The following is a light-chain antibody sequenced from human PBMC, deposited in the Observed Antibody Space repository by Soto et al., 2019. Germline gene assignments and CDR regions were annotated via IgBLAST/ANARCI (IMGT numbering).Light chain of an antibody. CDR3: SSYIPNNSTSV. Sequence: QSALTQPASVSGSPGQSITISCTGTSSDVGGYNYVSWYQHHPGKAPKRLILDVSNRPSGVSNRFSGSTSGNTASLTISALQAEDEADYYCSSYIPNNSTSVFGTGTKLTVL. CDR1: SSDVGGYNY. CDR2: DVS. J-gene: IGLJ1*01. V-gene: IGLV2-14*03.